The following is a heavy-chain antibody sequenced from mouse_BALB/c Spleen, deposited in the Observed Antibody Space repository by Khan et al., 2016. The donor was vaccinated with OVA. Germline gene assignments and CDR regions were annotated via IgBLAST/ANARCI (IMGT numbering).Heavy chain of an antibody. J-gene: IGHJ1*01. D-gene: IGHD1-1*01. CDR3: ARRYYYGHWYFDV. CDR1: GYSITSDYA. Sequence: EVQLQESGPGLVKPSQSLSLTYTVTGYSITSDYAWNWIRQFPGNKLEWMGYISYSGSANYNPSLKSRISITRDTSENQFFLQLNSVTTEDSATYYCARRYYYGHWYFDVWGAGTTVTVSS. V-gene: IGHV3-2*02. CDR2: ISYSGSA.